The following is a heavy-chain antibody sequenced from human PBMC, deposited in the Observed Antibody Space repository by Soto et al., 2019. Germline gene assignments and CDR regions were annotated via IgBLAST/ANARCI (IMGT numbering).Heavy chain of an antibody. CDR2: IDWDDAK. D-gene: IGHD3-10*01. Sequence: SGPTLVNPTQTLTLTCTFSGFSLSTSGMCMSWIRQPPGKALDWLALIDWDDAKYYSTSLKTRLTISKDTSKNQVVLTMTNMDPVDTATYYCPRISGSGTYYNAFSYYGMDVWGQGTTVTVSS. CDR1: GFSLSTSGMC. J-gene: IGHJ6*02. V-gene: IGHV2-70*01. CDR3: PRISGSGTYYNAFSYYGMDV.